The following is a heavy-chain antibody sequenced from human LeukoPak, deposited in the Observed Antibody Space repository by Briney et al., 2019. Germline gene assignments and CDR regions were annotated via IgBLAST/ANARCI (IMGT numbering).Heavy chain of an antibody. D-gene: IGHD6-13*01. CDR1: GFTFSSYW. Sequence: GGSLRLSCAASGFTFSSYWMSWVRQAPGKWLEWVSNRNQGGSDKYYVDSVEGRFTISRDNAQKSLFMQMDSLRAADTAVYYCGRDGTSSAGSDFWGQGTLVTVSS. CDR3: GRDGTSSAGSDF. V-gene: IGHV3-7*01. J-gene: IGHJ4*02. CDR2: RNQGGSDK.